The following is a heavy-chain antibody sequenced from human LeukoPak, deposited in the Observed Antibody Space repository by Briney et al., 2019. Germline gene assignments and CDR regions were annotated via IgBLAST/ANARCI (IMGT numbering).Heavy chain of an antibody. J-gene: IGHJ6*02. V-gene: IGHV3-7*01. CDR3: ARDRDTAMAYWQIYYYYGMDV. CDR2: IKQDGSEK. Sequence: PGGSLRLSCAASGFTFSNAWMSWVRQAPGKGLEWVANIKQDGSEKYYVDSVKGRFTISRDNAKNSLYLQMNSLRAEDTAVYYCARDRDTAMAYWQIYYYYGMDVWGQGTTVTVSS. D-gene: IGHD5-18*01. CDR1: GFTFSNAW.